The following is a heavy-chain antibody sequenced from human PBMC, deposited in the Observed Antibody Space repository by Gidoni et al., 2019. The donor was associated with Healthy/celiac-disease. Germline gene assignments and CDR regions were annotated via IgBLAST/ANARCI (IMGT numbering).Heavy chain of an antibody. D-gene: IGHD1-26*01. CDR3: AKDGGNYGGLDY. V-gene: IGHV3-30*18. Sequence: QVQLVESGGGVVQPGRSLRLCCAASGFTFSTYGIHWFRQAPGKGLEWVAVTSYDGSNTYYADSVQGRFTISRDNSKNTLYLQMNSLRAEDTAMYYCAKDGGNYGGLDYWGQGILVTVSA. CDR1: GFTFSTYG. J-gene: IGHJ4*02. CDR2: TSYDGSNT.